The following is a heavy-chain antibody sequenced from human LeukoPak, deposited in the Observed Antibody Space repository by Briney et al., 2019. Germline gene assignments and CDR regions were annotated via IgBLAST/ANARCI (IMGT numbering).Heavy chain of an antibody. Sequence: GGSLRLSCAASGFTFSSFSMNWVRQAPGKGLEWVSSISSSSSYIYYADSVKGRFTISRDNAKNSLYLQMNSLRAEDTAVYYCASTKIAVAALDYWGQGTLVTVSS. CDR1: GFTFSSFS. V-gene: IGHV3-21*01. CDR3: ASTKIAVAALDY. CDR2: ISSSSSYI. J-gene: IGHJ4*02. D-gene: IGHD6-19*01.